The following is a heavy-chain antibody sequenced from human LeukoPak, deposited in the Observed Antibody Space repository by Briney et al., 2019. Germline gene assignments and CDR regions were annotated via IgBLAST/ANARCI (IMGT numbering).Heavy chain of an antibody. D-gene: IGHD2-15*01. Sequence: GGSLRLSCAASGFTFSSYGMHWVRQAPGKGLEWVAVISYDGSNKYYADSVKGRFTISRDNSKNTLYLQMNGLRAEDTAVYYCATSVVVAANPNYWGQGTLVTVSS. CDR1: GFTFSSYG. CDR3: ATSVVVAANPNY. CDR2: ISYDGSNK. V-gene: IGHV3-30*03. J-gene: IGHJ4*02.